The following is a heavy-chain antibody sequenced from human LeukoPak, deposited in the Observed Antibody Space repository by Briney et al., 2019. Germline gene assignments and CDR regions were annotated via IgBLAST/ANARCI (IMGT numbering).Heavy chain of an antibody. J-gene: IGHJ4*02. CDR2: IYPGDCDT. CDR3: ARRGCSNTSCYGYYFDY. CDR1: EYSFTSYW. V-gene: IGHV5-51*01. D-gene: IGHD2-2*01. Sequence: GESLKISCKGSEYSFTSYWIGWVRQMPGKGLEWMGVIYPGDCDTRYSPSFQGQVTISADKSINTAYLQWGSLKASDTAMYYCARRGCSNTSCYGYYFDYWGQGTLVTVSS.